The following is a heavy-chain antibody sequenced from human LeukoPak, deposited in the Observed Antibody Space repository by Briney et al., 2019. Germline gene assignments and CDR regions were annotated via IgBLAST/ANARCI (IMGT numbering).Heavy chain of an antibody. CDR1: GFSVDDTY. D-gene: IGHD1-14*01. CDR2: IHSDGST. J-gene: IGHJ5*02. V-gene: IGHV3-66*01. CDR3: ARDIYNNGRFDP. Sequence: PGGSLRLSCVASGFSVDDTYMNWVRQPPGKGLEWVSLIHSDGSTFYADSVKGRFTISRDFSKSTLFLHMNSLRAEDTALYYCARDIYNNGRFDPWGQGTLVIVSS.